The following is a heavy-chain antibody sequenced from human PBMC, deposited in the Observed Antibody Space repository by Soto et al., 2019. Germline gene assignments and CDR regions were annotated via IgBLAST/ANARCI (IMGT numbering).Heavy chain of an antibody. J-gene: IGHJ4*02. CDR3: TTAPIVHCSSTSCHFDY. Sequence: GGSLRLSCAASGFTFSSYSMNWVRQAPGKGLEWVGRIKSKTDGGTTDYAAPVKGRFTISRDDSKNTLYLQMNSLKTEDTAVYYCTTAPIVHCSSTSCHFDYWGQGTLVTVSS. D-gene: IGHD2-2*01. CDR2: IKSKTDGGTT. V-gene: IGHV3-15*07. CDR1: GFTFSSYS.